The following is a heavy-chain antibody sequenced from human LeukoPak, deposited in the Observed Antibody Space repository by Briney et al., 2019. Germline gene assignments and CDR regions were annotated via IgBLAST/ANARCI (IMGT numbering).Heavy chain of an antibody. CDR1: GYSFTSYW. CDR2: IYPGDSDT. CDR3: ARLSHYDSSAPALGYFDY. D-gene: IGHD3-22*01. Sequence: GESLKIPCKGSGYSFTSYWIGWVRQTPGKGLEWMGIIYPGDSDTRYSPSFQGQVTISADKSISTAYLQWSSLKASDTAMYYCARLSHYDSSAPALGYFDYWGQGTLVTVSS. J-gene: IGHJ4*02. V-gene: IGHV5-51*01.